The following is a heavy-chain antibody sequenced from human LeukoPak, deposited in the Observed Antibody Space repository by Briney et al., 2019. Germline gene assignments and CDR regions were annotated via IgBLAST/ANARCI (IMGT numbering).Heavy chain of an antibody. CDR1: GFTVSSNY. D-gene: IGHD3-10*01. CDR2: IYSGGST. Sequence: PGRSLRLSCAASGFTVSSNYMSWVRQAPGKGLEWVSVIYSGGSTYYADSVKGRFTISRDNSKNTLYLQMNSLRAEDTAVYYCARDSPYYGSGINDYYYGMDVWGQGTTVTVSS. CDR3: ARDSPYYGSGINDYYYGMDV. V-gene: IGHV3-53*01. J-gene: IGHJ6*02.